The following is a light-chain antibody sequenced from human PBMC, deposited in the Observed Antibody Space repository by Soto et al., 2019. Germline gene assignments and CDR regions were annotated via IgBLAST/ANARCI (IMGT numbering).Light chain of an antibody. V-gene: IGKV3-20*01. J-gene: IGKJ1*01. CDR2: GAS. Sequence: EIVLTQSPGTLSLSPGERATLSCRASQSVSSSYLAWYQQKPGQAPRLLIYGASSRSTGIPDRFSGSGSGTDFTLTISRLEPEDVAVYYCQQYGSSSWTLGKGTKVAIK. CDR3: QQYGSSSWT. CDR1: QSVSSSY.